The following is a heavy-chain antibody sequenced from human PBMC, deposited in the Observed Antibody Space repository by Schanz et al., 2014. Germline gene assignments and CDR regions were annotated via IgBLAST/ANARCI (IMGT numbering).Heavy chain of an antibody. Sequence: EVLLVESGGGLVTPGESLRLSCAASGFTFSSYSMNWVRQAPGKGLEWVSSVSHGGTYIYYADSVRGRFTISRDNAKNSLFLQMHSLRADDTAVYYCARGRRGDCRRTSCTYYFDYWGQGTLVIVSS. V-gene: IGHV3-21*02. J-gene: IGHJ4*02. CDR2: VSHGGTYI. CDR1: GFTFSSYS. D-gene: IGHD2-2*01. CDR3: ARGRRGDCRRTSCTYYFDY.